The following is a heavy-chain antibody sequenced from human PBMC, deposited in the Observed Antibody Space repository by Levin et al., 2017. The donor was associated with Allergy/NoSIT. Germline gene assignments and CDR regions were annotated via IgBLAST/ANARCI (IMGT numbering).Heavy chain of an antibody. V-gene: IGHV3-21*01. CDR3: ARDQYYYGMDV. CDR2: ISSSSSYI. CDR1: GFTFSSYS. Sequence: GESLKISCAASGFTFSSYSMNWVRQAPGKGLEWVSSISSSSSYIYYADSVKGRFTISRDNAKNSLYLQMNSLRAEDTAVYYCARDQYYYGMDVWGQGTTVTVSS. J-gene: IGHJ6*02.